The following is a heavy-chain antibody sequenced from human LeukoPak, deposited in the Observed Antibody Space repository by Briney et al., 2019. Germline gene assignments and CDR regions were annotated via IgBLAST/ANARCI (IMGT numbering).Heavy chain of an antibody. CDR1: GDSVSSNSAA. CDR2: TYYRSKWYN. J-gene: IGHJ4*02. CDR3: ARGIVSAAMCFGY. V-gene: IGHV6-1*01. D-gene: IGHD2-2*01. Sequence: SQTLSLTCAISGDSVSSNSAAWHWIRQSPSRGLEWLARTYYRSKWYNDYAVAMKRRIIINPDTSKNQFSLQRNSVTPEDTAVYYCARGIVSAAMCFGYWGQGTLVTVSS.